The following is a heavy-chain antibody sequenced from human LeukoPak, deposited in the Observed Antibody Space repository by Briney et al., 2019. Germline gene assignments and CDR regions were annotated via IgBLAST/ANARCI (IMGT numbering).Heavy chain of an antibody. Sequence: PSETLSLTCTVSGGSISSYYWSWIRQPPGKGLEWIGYIYYSGSTNYNPSLKSRVTISVDTSKNQFSLKLSSVTAADTAVYYCARARGGYDLGFVFDYWGQGTLVTVSS. V-gene: IGHV4-59*12. D-gene: IGHD5-12*01. J-gene: IGHJ4*02. CDR3: ARARGGYDLGFVFDY. CDR1: GGSISSYY. CDR2: IYYSGST.